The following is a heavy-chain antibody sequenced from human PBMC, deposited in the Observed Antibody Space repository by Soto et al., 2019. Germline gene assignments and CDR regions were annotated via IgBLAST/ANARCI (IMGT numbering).Heavy chain of an antibody. CDR1: GCSIRSSSYY. CDR2: IYYSGNT. D-gene: IGHD3-22*01. V-gene: IGHV4-39*01. J-gene: IGHJ5*02. Sequence: KSXETLSLTCSVSGCSIRSSSYYWGWIRQPPGKGLEWIGNIYYSGNTYYNPSLKSRVTMSVHTSKNQFYLKLSSVTAADTAIYYCARSYGSSGYWGDWFDHWGQGTPVTVSS. CDR3: ARSYGSSGYWGDWFDH.